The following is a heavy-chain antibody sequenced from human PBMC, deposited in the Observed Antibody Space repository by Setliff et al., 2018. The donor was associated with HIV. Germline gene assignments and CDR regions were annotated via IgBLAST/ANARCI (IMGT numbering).Heavy chain of an antibody. CDR3: ARAFDSSAPWIDL. V-gene: IGHV4-59*01. CDR2: VYYSGST. J-gene: IGHJ5*02. CDR1: GDPISTYY. D-gene: IGHD3-22*01. Sequence: SETLSLTCTVSGDPISTYYWSWVRKPPGKGLEWIGYVYYSGSTSYSPSLRGRVTMSVDPSKNQFSLKLNSVTAADTAIYYCARAFDSSAPWIDLWAQGTLVTVSS.